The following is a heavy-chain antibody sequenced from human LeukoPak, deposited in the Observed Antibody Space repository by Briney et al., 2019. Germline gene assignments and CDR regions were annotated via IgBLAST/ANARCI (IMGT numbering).Heavy chain of an antibody. CDR1: GYTFTSYG. CDR3: ASSNSNYYYYYYYMDV. J-gene: IGHJ6*03. V-gene: IGHV1-69*06. CDR2: IIPIFGTA. D-gene: IGHD4-11*01. Sequence: SVKVSCKASGYTFTSYGISWVRQAPGQGLEWMGGIIPIFGTANYAQKFQGRVTITADKSTSTAYMELSSLRSEDTAVYYCASSNSNYYYYYYYMDVWGKGTTVTVSS.